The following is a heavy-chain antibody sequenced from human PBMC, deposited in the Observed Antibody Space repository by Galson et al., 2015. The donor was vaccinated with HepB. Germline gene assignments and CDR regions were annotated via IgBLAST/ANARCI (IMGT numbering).Heavy chain of an antibody. Sequence: SLRLSCAASGFIVSSSYMTWVRQAPGKGLEWVSVLYSGGSTYYADSVKDRFTISRDNSKNTLFLQMNSLRAEDTALYYCARGGPILWFGDFARWGQGALVTVSS. J-gene: IGHJ4*02. CDR1: GFIVSSSY. CDR2: LYSGGST. V-gene: IGHV3-66*01. CDR3: ARGGPILWFGDFAR. D-gene: IGHD3-10*01.